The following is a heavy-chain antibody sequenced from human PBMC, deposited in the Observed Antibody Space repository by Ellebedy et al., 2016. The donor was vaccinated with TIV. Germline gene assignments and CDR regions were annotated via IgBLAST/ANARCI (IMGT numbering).Heavy chain of an antibody. D-gene: IGHD6-19*01. V-gene: IGHV1-46*01. CDR3: ASTGYSSGWYPGGFDF. CDR1: GYTFTSFY. Sequence: AASVKVSCKASGYTFTSFYTHWVRQAPGQGLEWMGIMNPSGGSTSNAQKFQGRVTMTRDTSTNSVYMELSSLRAEDTAVYYCASTGYSSGWYPGGFDFWGQGTLVTVSS. J-gene: IGHJ4*02. CDR2: MNPSGGST.